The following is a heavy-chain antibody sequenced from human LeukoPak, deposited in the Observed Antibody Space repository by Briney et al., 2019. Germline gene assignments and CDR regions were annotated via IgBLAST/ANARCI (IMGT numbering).Heavy chain of an antibody. CDR1: GGSISTSSYY. CDR3: ATLKRGYYMDV. J-gene: IGHJ6*03. D-gene: IGHD5-12*01. Sequence: SETLSLTRTVSGGSISTSSYYWGWVRQPPGKGLEWIGSIYYSGSTYYNPSLKSRVTISVDTSKNQFSLKLSSVTAADTAVYYCATLKRGYYMDVWGKGTTVTVSS. V-gene: IGHV4-39*07. CDR2: IYYSGST.